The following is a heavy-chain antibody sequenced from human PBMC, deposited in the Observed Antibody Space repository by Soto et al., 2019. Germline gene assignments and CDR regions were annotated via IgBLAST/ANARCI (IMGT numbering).Heavy chain of an antibody. CDR2: INHSGST. Sequence: QVQLQQWGAGLLKPSETLSLTCAVYGGSFSGYYWSWIRQPPGKGLGWIGEINHSGSTNYNPSLKSRVTISVDTSKNQFSLKLSSVTAADTAVYYCARAGHNSGSYYVVDYWGQGTLVTVSS. V-gene: IGHV4-34*01. J-gene: IGHJ4*02. CDR1: GGSFSGYY. D-gene: IGHD1-26*01. CDR3: ARAGHNSGSYYVVDY.